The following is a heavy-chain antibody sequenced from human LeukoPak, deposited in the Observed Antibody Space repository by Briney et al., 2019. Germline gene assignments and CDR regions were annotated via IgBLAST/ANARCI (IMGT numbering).Heavy chain of an antibody. D-gene: IGHD6-19*01. CDR1: GYRFTNYW. J-gene: IGHJ4*02. Sequence: GESLKISCKGSGYRFTNYWIGWVRQMPGKGLEWMGIIYPGDSDTRYSPSFQGQVTISADKSISTAFLQWSSLKASDTAMYYCARRSSGWYQDYWGQGTLVTVSS. CDR2: IYPGDSDT. V-gene: IGHV5-51*01. CDR3: ARRSSGWYQDY.